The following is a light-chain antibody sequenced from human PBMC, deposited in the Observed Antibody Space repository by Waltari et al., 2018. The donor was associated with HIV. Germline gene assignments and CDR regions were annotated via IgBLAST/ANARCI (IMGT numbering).Light chain of an antibody. Sequence: DPVSITCRASQGITTYLSWYQQKPGSAPTLLIVGASKLQTGVSSRFRGSGSGTTVTHSSSYVQPEDFAAYYCQQSYTTPCTFGQGTRLDI. CDR3: QQSYTTPCT. V-gene: IGKV1-39*01. CDR2: GAS. J-gene: IGKJ5*01. CDR1: QGITTY.